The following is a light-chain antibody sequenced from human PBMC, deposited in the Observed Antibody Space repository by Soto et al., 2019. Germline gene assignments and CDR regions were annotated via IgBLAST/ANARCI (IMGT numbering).Light chain of an antibody. CDR2: LEGSGSY. CDR3: ETWDSNTVV. J-gene: IGLJ2*01. Sequence: QSVLTQSSSASASLGSSVKLTCTLCSGHSSYIIAWHQQQPGKAPRYLMKLEGSGSYNKGSGVPDRFSGSSSGADRYLTISNLQSEDEADYYCETWDSNTVVFGGGTKVTVL. CDR1: SGHSSYI. V-gene: IGLV4-60*03.